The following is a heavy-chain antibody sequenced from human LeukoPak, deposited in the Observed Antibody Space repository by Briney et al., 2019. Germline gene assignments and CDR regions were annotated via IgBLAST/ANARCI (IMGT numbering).Heavy chain of an antibody. Sequence: SETLSLTCTVSGGSVRSYYWSWIRQPPGRGLEWIGYIFNSVNANYNPSLKSRVTISVDTSKNQFSLEVNFVTAVDTAVYYCARVGGFPLSAFDIWGQGRMVTVSS. CDR2: IFNSVNA. CDR3: ARVGGFPLSAFDI. V-gene: IGHV4-59*08. J-gene: IGHJ3*02. D-gene: IGHD2-15*01. CDR1: GGSVRSYY.